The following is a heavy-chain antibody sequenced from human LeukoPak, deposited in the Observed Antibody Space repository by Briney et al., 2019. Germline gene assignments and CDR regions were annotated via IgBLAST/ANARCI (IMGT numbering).Heavy chain of an antibody. V-gene: IGHV4-59*01. D-gene: IGHD1-26*01. J-gene: IGHJ4*02. CDR1: DASISGYY. CDR2: IHFSGST. Sequence: PSETLSLTCTVSDASISGYYWSWIRQPPGKGLEWIGSIHFSGSTNYNPSLRSRVTISVDTSKNQLSLKLSSETAADTAVYYCARDLGGIYFDYWGQGTLVTVSS. CDR3: ARDLGGIYFDY.